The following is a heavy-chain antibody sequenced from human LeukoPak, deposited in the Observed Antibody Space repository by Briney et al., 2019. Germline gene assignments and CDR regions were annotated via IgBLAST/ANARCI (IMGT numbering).Heavy chain of an antibody. V-gene: IGHV3-15*01. Sequence: GGSLRLSCAASGFTFSNVWMSWVRQAPGKGLEWVGRIKSKTDGGTTDYAAPVKGRFTISRDDSKNTLYLQMNSLKTEDTAVYYCTTDIHGITIFGVAYFDYWGQGTLVTVSS. D-gene: IGHD3-3*01. J-gene: IGHJ4*02. CDR1: GFTFSNVW. CDR2: IKSKTDGGTT. CDR3: TTDIHGITIFGVAYFDY.